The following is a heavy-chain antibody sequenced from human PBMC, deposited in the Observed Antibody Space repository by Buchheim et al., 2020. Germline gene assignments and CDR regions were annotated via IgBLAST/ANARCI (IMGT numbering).Heavy chain of an antibody. Sequence: QLQLQESGSGLAKPSQTLSLTCAVSGGSISSGGYSWSWIRQPPGKGLEWIGYIYHSGSTYYNPSLKSRVTISVHRSKNQFSLRLSSVTAADTAVYYCARAVSDFWGALGAFDYWGQGTL. CDR1: GGSISSGGYS. CDR2: IYHSGST. D-gene: IGHD3-3*01. J-gene: IGHJ4*02. CDR3: ARAVSDFWGALGAFDY. V-gene: IGHV4-30-2*01.